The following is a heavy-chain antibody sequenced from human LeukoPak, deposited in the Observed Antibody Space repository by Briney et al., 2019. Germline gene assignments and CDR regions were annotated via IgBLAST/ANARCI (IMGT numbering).Heavy chain of an antibody. CDR1: GFTFSSYG. Sequence: GGSLRLSCAASGFTFSSYGMHWVRQAPGKGLEWVAVISYDGSNKYYADSVKGRFTISRDNSKNTLYLQLNSLRAEDTAVYYCASKVRGGDSYWGQGTLVTVSS. V-gene: IGHV3-30*19. J-gene: IGHJ4*02. CDR2: ISYDGSNK. D-gene: IGHD2-21*01. CDR3: ASKVRGGDSY.